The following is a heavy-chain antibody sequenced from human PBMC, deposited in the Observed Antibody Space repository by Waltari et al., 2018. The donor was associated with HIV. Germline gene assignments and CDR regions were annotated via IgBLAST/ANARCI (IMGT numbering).Heavy chain of an antibody. CDR1: GYTFTSYG. Sequence: QVQLVQSGAEVKKPGASVKVSCKASGYTFTSYGIRWVRPAPRQRLEWMGWISAYNGNTNYAQKLQGRVTMTTDTSTSTAYMELRSLRSDDTAVYYCAAGPLPSITIFGEGGFDYWGQGTLVTVSS. D-gene: IGHD3-3*01. J-gene: IGHJ4*02. V-gene: IGHV1-18*01. CDR3: AAGPLPSITIFGEGGFDY. CDR2: ISAYNGNT.